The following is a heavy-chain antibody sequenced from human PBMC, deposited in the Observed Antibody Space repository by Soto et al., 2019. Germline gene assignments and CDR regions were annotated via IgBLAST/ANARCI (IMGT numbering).Heavy chain of an antibody. V-gene: IGHV3-30*18. CDR1: GFTFSSYG. Sequence: GGSLRLSCAASGFTFSSYGMHWVRQAPGKGLEWVAVISYDGSNKYYADSVKGRFTISRDNSKNTLYLQMNSLRAEDTAVYYCAKTKTAVAGTTDYWGQGTLVTVSS. D-gene: IGHD6-19*01. CDR3: AKTKTAVAGTTDY. J-gene: IGHJ4*02. CDR2: ISYDGSNK.